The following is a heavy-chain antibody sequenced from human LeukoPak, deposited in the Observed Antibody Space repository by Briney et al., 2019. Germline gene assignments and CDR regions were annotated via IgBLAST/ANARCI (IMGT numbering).Heavy chain of an antibody. J-gene: IGHJ4*02. CDR2: IYYSGST. CDR3: ARAKYYDFSSGYMTYYFDS. V-gene: IGHV4-39*07. D-gene: IGHD3-3*01. CDR1: GGSISSSSYY. Sequence: SETLSLTCTVSGGSISSSSYYWGWIRQPPGKGLEWLGSIYYSGSTYYNPSLKSRVTISGDTSKNQFSLSLTSVTAADTALYYCARAKYYDFSSGYMTYYFDSWGQGALVTVSS.